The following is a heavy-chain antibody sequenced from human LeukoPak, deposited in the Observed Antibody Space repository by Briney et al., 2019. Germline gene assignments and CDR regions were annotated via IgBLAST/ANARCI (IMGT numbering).Heavy chain of an antibody. D-gene: IGHD5-18*01. Sequence: SQTLSLTCAISGDSVSSNSAAWNWIRQSPSRGLEWLGRTYYRSKWYNDYAVSVKSRITINPDTSKNQFPLQLNSVTPEDTAVYYCARDLRGYSYGLDYYYGMDVWGKGTTVTVSS. J-gene: IGHJ6*04. CDR2: TYYRSKWYN. CDR1: GDSVSSNSAA. V-gene: IGHV6-1*01. CDR3: ARDLRGYSYGLDYYYGMDV.